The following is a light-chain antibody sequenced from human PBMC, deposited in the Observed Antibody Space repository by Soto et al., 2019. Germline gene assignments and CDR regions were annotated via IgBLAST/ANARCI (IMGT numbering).Light chain of an antibody. CDR3: QQYNNWPSWT. J-gene: IGKJ1*01. CDR2: GAS. CDR1: QSVSSN. V-gene: IGKV3-15*01. Sequence: IVMTQSPATLSVSPGNRATLSCRSSQSVSSNLAWYQQKPGQAPRLLIYGASTRATGIPARFSGSGSGTEFTLTISSLQSEDFAVYYCQQYNNWPSWTFGQGTKVDIK.